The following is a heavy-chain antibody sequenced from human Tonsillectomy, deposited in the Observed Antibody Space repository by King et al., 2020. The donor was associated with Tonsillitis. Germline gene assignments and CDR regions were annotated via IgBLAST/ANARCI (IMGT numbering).Heavy chain of an antibody. Sequence: LVQSGGGVVQPGRSLRLSCAASRFPFSSYAMHWVRQAPGKGLEWVSFISYHGTNKYDADSVKGRFTISRDNSKNTLYLQMNSLRPEDTAVYYCAREGRATFDIWGRGTKVTVSS. CDR2: ISYHGTNK. V-gene: IGHV3-30-3*01. J-gene: IGHJ3*02. CDR3: AREGRATFDI. CDR1: RFPFSSYA.